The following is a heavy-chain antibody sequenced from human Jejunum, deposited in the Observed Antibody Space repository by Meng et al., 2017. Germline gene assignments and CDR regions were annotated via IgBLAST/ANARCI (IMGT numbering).Heavy chain of an antibody. Sequence: GESLKISCKASGFTFGDYPMNWFRQAPGKGLEWVGFVRSKAYSGTTDYAASVKGRFTISRDDSKSIAHLQMNSLKTEDTAVYYCARPGDFTLWGGYDYWGQGTLVTVSS. J-gene: IGHJ4*02. CDR1: GFTFGDYP. CDR2: VRSKAYSGTT. V-gene: IGHV3-49*03. CDR3: ARPGDFTLWGGYDY. D-gene: IGHD3-3*01.